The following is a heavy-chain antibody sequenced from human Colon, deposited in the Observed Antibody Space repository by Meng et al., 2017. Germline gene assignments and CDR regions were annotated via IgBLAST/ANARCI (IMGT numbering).Heavy chain of an antibody. D-gene: IGHD1-26*01. Sequence: SLKISCAASGFTFSSYSMHSLRNATGKGLECVAAISYDGSNKYYAYSVKGRLTISRDNSKNTLYLHMNSLRADDTAVYYCVGSYFDYWGQGTLVTVSS. V-gene: IGHV3-30*01. J-gene: IGHJ4*02. CDR1: GFTFSSYS. CDR3: VGSYFDY. CDR2: ISYDGSNK.